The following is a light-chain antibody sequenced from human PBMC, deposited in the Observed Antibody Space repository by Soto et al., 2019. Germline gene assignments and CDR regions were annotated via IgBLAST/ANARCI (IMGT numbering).Light chain of an antibody. Sequence: QSALTQPASVSGSPGESITISCTGTSSDVGAYNYVSWYQQHPGKAPKLMIYDVSNRPSGVSNRFSGSKSGNTASLTISGLQPEDEADYYCSSYTSSSTLYVFGTGTKLTVL. CDR1: SSDVGAYNY. CDR2: DVS. V-gene: IGLV2-14*01. CDR3: SSYTSSSTLYV. J-gene: IGLJ1*01.